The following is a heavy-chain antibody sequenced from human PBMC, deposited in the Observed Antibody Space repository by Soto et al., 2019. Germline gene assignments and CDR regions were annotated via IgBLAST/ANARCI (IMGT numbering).Heavy chain of an antibody. J-gene: IGHJ4*02. CDR3: AGVIGGLYYFDY. CDR1: GYTFTSYA. V-gene: IGHV1-3*01. CDR2: INAGNGNT. Sequence: GASVKVSCKASGYTFTSYAMHWVRQAPGQRLEWMGWINAGNGNTKYSQKFQGRVTITRDTSASTAYMELSSLRSEDTAVYYCAGVIGGLYYFDYWGQGTLVTVSS. D-gene: IGHD3-16*01.